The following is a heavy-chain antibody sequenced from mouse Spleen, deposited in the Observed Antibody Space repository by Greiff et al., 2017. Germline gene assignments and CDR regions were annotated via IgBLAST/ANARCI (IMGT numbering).Heavy chain of an antibody. Sequence: EVKLVESGGGLVKPGGSLKLSCAASGFTFSDYGMHWVRQAPEKGLEWVAYISSGSSTIYYADTVKGRFTISRDNAKNTLFLQMTSLRSEDTAMYYCAREGDYYGSSSFDYWGQGTTLTVSS. CDR3: AREGDYYGSSSFDY. V-gene: IGHV5-17*01. J-gene: IGHJ2*01. CDR1: GFTFSDYG. D-gene: IGHD1-1*01. CDR2: ISSGSSTI.